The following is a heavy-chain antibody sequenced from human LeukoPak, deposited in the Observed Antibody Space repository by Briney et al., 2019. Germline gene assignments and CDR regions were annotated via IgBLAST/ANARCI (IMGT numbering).Heavy chain of an antibody. J-gene: IGHJ4*02. CDR1: GFTFDDYA. CDR3: AKNRYSSGWYDLDY. Sequence: GGSLRLSCAASGFTFDDYAMHWVRQAPGKGLEWVSGISWNSGSIGYADSVKGRFTIPRDNTKNSLYLQMNSLRAEDTALYYCAKNRYSSGWYDLDYWGQGTLVTVSS. V-gene: IGHV3-9*01. D-gene: IGHD6-19*01. CDR2: ISWNSGSI.